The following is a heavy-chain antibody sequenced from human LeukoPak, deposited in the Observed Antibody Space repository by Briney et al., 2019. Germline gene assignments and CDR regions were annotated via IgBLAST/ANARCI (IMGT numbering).Heavy chain of an antibody. CDR2: IRYDGNNK. V-gene: IGHV3-30*02. J-gene: IGHJ4*02. Sequence: GGSLRLSCAASGFTFSTYGMHWVRQAPGKGLEWVAFIRYDGNNKFYADSVRGRFTISRDNSKNTLYLQMNSLRVDDAAVYYCARGVARSSKFHFSYYFDYWGQGTLVTVSS. CDR3: ARGVARSSKFHFSYYFDY. CDR1: GFTFSTYG. D-gene: IGHD6-6*01.